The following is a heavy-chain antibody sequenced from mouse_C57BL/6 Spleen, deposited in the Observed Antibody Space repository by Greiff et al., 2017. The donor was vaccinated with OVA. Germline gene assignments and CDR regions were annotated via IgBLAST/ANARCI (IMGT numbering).Heavy chain of an antibody. Sequence: EVKVEESGPGLVKPSQSLSLTCSVTGYSITSGYYWNWIRQFPGNKLEWMGYISYDGSNNYNPSLKNRISITRDTSKNQFFLKLNSVTTEDTATYYCAREDYSNSYYFDYWGQGTTLTVSS. V-gene: IGHV3-6*01. D-gene: IGHD2-5*01. CDR3: AREDYSNSYYFDY. CDR2: ISYDGSN. J-gene: IGHJ2*01. CDR1: GYSITSGYY.